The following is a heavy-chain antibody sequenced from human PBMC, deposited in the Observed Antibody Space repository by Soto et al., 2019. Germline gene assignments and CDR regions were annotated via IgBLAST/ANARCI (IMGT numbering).Heavy chain of an antibody. V-gene: IGHV1-18*04. Sequence: ASVKVSCKASGYTFINYAISWLRQAPGQGLEWMGWINTNNGDTNYSRNFQGRVTMTTATSTSTAYMELRSLRSDDTAVYYCARVAGSYEYNWFDPWGQGTLVTVSS. CDR2: INTNNGDT. J-gene: IGHJ5*02. CDR3: ARVAGSYEYNWFDP. D-gene: IGHD1-26*01. CDR1: GYTFINYA.